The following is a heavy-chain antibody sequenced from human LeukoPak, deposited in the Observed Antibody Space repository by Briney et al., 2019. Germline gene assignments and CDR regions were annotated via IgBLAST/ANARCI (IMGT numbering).Heavy chain of an antibody. CDR3: ARILRLHTPRAFDI. D-gene: IGHD5-24*01. CDR1: GFTFSSHW. V-gene: IGHV3-7*05. Sequence: GGSLRLSCAASGFTFSSHWMNWVRQAPGKGLEWVANIHEDGSDKYYADSVKGRFTVSRDNAKSSLYLQMNSLRAEDTAVYYCARILRLHTPRAFDIWGQRTIATVSS. J-gene: IGHJ3*02. CDR2: IHEDGSDK.